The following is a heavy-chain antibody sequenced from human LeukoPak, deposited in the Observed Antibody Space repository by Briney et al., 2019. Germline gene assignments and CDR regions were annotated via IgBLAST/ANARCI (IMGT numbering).Heavy chain of an antibody. CDR2: IIPIFGTA. D-gene: IGHD3-10*01. V-gene: IGHV1-69*13. CDR1: GGTFSSYA. CDR3: ARAMVRGPPYGMDV. Sequence: ASVKVSCKASGGTFSSYAINWVRQAPGQGLEWMGGIIPIFGTANYAQKFQGRVTITADESTSTAYMELSSLRSEDTAVYYCARAMVRGPPYGMDVWGQGTTVTVSS. J-gene: IGHJ6*02.